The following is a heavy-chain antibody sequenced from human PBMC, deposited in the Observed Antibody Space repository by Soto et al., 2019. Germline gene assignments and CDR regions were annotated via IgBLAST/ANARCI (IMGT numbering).Heavy chain of an antibody. V-gene: IGHV2-5*02. CDR3: AHRRGMGGLLEHGKYGLDDAFDI. CDR2: IYWDDDK. CDR1: GFSLSTSGVG. Sequence: GSGPTLVNPTQTLTLTCTFSGFSLSTSGVGVGWIRQPPGKALEWLALIYWDDDKRYSPSLKSRLTITKDTSKNQVVLTMTNMDPVDTATYYCAHRRGMGGLLEHGKYGLDDAFDIWGQGTMVTVSS. D-gene: IGHD1-1*01. J-gene: IGHJ3*02.